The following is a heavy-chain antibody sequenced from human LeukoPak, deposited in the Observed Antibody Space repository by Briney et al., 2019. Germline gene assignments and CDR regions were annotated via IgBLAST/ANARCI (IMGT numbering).Heavy chain of an antibody. Sequence: SETLSLTCTAPGGSISNYYWSWIRQPPGKGLEWIAYISYGGSTNYNPSLKSRVTISADTSKNEFSLKLNSATAADTAVYYCASRKLGNDYWGQGTLVTVSS. V-gene: IGHV4-59*01. CDR2: ISYGGST. CDR3: ASRKLGNDY. D-gene: IGHD7-27*01. J-gene: IGHJ4*02. CDR1: GGSISNYY.